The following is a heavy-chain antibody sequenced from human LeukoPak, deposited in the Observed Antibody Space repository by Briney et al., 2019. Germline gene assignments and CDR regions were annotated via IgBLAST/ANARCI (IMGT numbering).Heavy chain of an antibody. V-gene: IGHV3-7*01. Sequence: GGSLRLPCAASGFTVHSNYMSWVRQAPGKGLEWVANIKQDGSEKYYVDSVKGRFTISRDNAKNSLYLQMNSLRAEDTAVYYCARGLTDFDYWGQGTLVTVSS. D-gene: IGHD4/OR15-4a*01. J-gene: IGHJ4*02. CDR2: IKQDGSEK. CDR1: GFTVHSNY. CDR3: ARGLTDFDY.